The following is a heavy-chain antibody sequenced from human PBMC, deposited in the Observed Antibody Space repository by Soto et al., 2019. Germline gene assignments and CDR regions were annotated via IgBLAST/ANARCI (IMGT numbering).Heavy chain of an antibody. CDR3: AREAGILGDIDY. Sequence: QLQLQESGPGLVKPSETLSLTCTVSGGSISSSSYYWGWIRQPPGKGLEWIGSIYYSGSTYYNPSLKSRVTISVDTSKNQFSLKLSSVTAADTAVYYCAREAGILGDIDYWGQGTLVTVSS. J-gene: IGHJ4*02. CDR2: IYYSGST. CDR1: GGSISSSSYY. V-gene: IGHV4-39*01. D-gene: IGHD3-3*01.